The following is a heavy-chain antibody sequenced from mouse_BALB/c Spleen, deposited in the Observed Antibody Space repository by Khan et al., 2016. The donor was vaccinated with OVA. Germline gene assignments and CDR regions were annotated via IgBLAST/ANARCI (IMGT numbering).Heavy chain of an antibody. V-gene: IGHV1S56*01. Sequence: QVQLKESGPELVKPGASVRISCTASGYTFTSYYIHWMKQRPGQGLEWIGWIYPGYVNTKYNEKFKGKATLTADTSSSTAYMHLSSLTSEDSVVYFCARSDAGTVFDYWGQGTTLTVSS. J-gene: IGHJ2*01. D-gene: IGHD4-1*01. CDR1: GYTFTSYY. CDR2: IYPGYVNT. CDR3: ARSDAGTVFDY.